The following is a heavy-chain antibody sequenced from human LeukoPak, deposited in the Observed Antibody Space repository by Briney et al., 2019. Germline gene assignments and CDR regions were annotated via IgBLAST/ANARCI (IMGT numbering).Heavy chain of an antibody. Sequence: SVKVSCKASGGTFSSYAISWVRQAPGQGLEWMGGIIPIFGTANYAQKFQGRVTITADESTSTAYMELSSLRSEDTAVYYCARDGYSSGWFLDYWGQGTLVTVSS. J-gene: IGHJ4*02. CDR1: GGTFSSYA. D-gene: IGHD6-19*01. CDR3: ARDGYSSGWFLDY. CDR2: IIPIFGTA. V-gene: IGHV1-69*13.